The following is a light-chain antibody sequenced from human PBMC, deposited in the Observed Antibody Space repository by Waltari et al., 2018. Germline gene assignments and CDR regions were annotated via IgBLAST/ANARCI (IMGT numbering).Light chain of an antibody. CDR3: QHYDGVPPWT. CDR2: DAP. V-gene: IGKV1-33*01. CDR1: RDINNY. J-gene: IGKJ1*01. Sequence: IQLPQSPSSLSASVGDGVTITCQASRDINNYLNWYQQKPGKAPKLLIYDAPTLETGVPSRFSGSGSGTDFVFTISRLQPEDIATYYCQHYDGVPPWTFGQGTRVDFK.